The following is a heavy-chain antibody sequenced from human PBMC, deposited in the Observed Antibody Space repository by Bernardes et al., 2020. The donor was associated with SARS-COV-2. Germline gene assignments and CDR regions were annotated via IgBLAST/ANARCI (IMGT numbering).Heavy chain of an antibody. Sequence: WGSLRLSCVASGFDFSDSYMSWIRQAPGKGLACVSYISSSGSRTNYADSVKGRFTISRDNAKNSLFLQMNSLKAEDTAVYYCARTPGKALAGAFDYWGPGTLVTFSS. CDR3: ARTPGKALAGAFDY. CDR1: GFDFSDSY. CDR2: ISSSGSRT. J-gene: IGHJ4*02. D-gene: IGHD6-19*01. V-gene: IGHV3-11*06.